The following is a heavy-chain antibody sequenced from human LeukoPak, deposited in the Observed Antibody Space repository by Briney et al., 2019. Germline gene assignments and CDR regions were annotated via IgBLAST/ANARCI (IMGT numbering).Heavy chain of an antibody. J-gene: IGHJ6*03. Sequence: PGGSLRLSCAVSGFTFSSYSMNWVRQAPGKGLEWVSYISSSSSTIYYADSVKGRFTISRDNAKNSLYLQMNSLRAEDTAVYYCARGATVWARMDVWGKGTMVTVSS. CDR2: ISSSSSTI. V-gene: IGHV3-48*04. CDR3: ARGATVWARMDV. D-gene: IGHD4-17*01. CDR1: GFTFSSYS.